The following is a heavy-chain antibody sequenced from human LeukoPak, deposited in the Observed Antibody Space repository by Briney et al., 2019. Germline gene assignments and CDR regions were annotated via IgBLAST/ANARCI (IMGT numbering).Heavy chain of an antibody. D-gene: IGHD1-26*01. CDR3: TRDSGTYNWLDP. Sequence: PGGSLRLSCAASGFTFSGSAIHWVRQSFGKGLEWIGHIDKEKNSYATASAYAVSVEGGFTVSRDDSKNMAFLQMSGLKTEDTALYFCTRDSGTYNWLDPWGQGTLVTVSS. CDR2: IDKEKNSYATAS. V-gene: IGHV3-73*01. J-gene: IGHJ5*02. CDR1: GFTFSGSA.